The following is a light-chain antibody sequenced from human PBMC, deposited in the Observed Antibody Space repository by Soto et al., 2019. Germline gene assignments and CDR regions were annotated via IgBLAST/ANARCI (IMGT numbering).Light chain of an antibody. CDR3: QQSYRAPYT. J-gene: IGKJ2*01. CDR2: AAS. CDR1: QSISTY. V-gene: IGKV1-39*01. Sequence: DIQMTQSPSSLSASVGDRVTITCRANQSISTYLSWFQQKPGKGPNLLIYAASSLQSGVPSRFTGSGSGTDFTLTINSLQREDCATYFCQQSYRAPYTFGQGNKLEIK.